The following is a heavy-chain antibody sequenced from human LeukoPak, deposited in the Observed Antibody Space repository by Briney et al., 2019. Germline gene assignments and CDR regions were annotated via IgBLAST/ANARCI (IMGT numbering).Heavy chain of an antibody. CDR1: GGSFSGYY. CDR3: ARGSQSPGYCSGGSCRAKIFDY. CDR2: INHSGST. V-gene: IGHV4-34*01. Sequence: SETLSLTCAVYGGSFSGYYWSWIRQPPGKGLERIGEINHSGSTNYNPSLKSRVTISVDTSKNQFSLKLSSVTAADTAVYYCARGSQSPGYCSGGSCRAKIFDYWGQGTLVTVSS. D-gene: IGHD2-15*01. J-gene: IGHJ4*02.